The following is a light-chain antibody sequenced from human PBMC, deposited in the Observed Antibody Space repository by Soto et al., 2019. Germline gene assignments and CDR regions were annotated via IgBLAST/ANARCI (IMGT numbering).Light chain of an antibody. CDR1: QSVDSY. J-gene: IGKJ5*01. CDR3: QQYNNWPPT. CDR2: GAS. Sequence: EIVLTQSPASLSLSPGERATLSCRASQSVDSYLVWYQQKPGQAPRLLVYGASTRATGIPARFSGSGSGTEFTLTISSLQSEDFAVYYCQQYNNWPPTFGQGTRLEI. V-gene: IGKV3-15*01.